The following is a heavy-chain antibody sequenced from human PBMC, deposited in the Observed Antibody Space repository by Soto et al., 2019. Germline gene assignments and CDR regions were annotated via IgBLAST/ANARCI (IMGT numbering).Heavy chain of an antibody. CDR3: ARDGGTHSYYYDSSGYHFDY. J-gene: IGHJ4*02. V-gene: IGHV3-48*02. CDR1: GFAFSSYS. Sequence: GGSLRLSCGASGFAFSSYSMNWVRQAPGKGLEWVSYISSSSSTIYYADSVKGRFTISRDNAKNSLYLQMNSLRDEDTAVYYCARDGGTHSYYYDSSGYHFDYWGQGTLVTVSS. D-gene: IGHD3-22*01. CDR2: ISSSSSTI.